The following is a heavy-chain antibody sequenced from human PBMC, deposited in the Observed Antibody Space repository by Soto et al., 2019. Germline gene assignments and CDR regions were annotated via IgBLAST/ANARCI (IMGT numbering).Heavy chain of an antibody. Sequence: QVQLVQSGAEVKKPGASVKVSCKASGYTFTSYSINWVRQATGQGLEWVGWMNTNNGNTGYAQKFQGRVTMTRDTSISTAYMELRSLTFEDTAVYYCARDYGGSSGWFDPWGQGTLVTVSS. CDR2: MNTNNGNT. CDR1: GYTFTSYS. V-gene: IGHV1-8*01. D-gene: IGHD4-17*01. J-gene: IGHJ5*02. CDR3: ARDYGGSSGWFDP.